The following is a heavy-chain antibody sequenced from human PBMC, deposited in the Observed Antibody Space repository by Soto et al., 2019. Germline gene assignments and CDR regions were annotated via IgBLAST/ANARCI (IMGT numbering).Heavy chain of an antibody. CDR2: ISGTSRTI. V-gene: IGHV3-48*02. J-gene: IGHJ4*02. D-gene: IGHD3-22*01. CDR1: GFTFSNYY. Sequence: GGSLRLSCVASGFTFSNYYMNWVRQAPGKGLEWVSYISGTSRTIYYSDSVEGRFTISRDTAKNSLYLQMNTLRDEDTAVYYCARAISGFDYFDFWGQGSLVTVSS. CDR3: ARAISGFDYFDF.